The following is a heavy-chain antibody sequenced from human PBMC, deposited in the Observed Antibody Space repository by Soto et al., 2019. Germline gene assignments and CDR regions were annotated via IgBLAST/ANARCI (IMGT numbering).Heavy chain of an antibody. CDR2: INNDGGAT. J-gene: IGHJ5*02. CDR1: GFIFSTYW. Sequence: QPGGSLRLSCVASGFIFSTYWMHWVRQAPGKGLVWVSHINNDGGATTYADSVKGRFTISRDNAKNTLYLQMNSLRAEDTAVYYCARDSWGIHHWGQGTLVTVSS. CDR3: ARDSWGIHH. D-gene: IGHD6-13*01. V-gene: IGHV3-74*01.